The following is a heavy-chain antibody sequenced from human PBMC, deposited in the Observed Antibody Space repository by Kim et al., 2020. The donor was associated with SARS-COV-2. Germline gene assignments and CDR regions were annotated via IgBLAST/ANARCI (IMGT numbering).Heavy chain of an antibody. CDR3: AKGGVRWLVSCGFDY. CDR1: GFTFSSYA. CDR2: ISGSGGST. Sequence: GGSLRLSCAASGFTFSSYAMSWVRQAPGKGLEWVSAISGSGGSTYYADSVKGRFTISRDNSKNTLYLQMNSLRAEDTAVYYCAKGGVRWLVSCGFDYWGQGTLVTVSS. D-gene: IGHD6-19*01. V-gene: IGHV3-23*01. J-gene: IGHJ4*02.